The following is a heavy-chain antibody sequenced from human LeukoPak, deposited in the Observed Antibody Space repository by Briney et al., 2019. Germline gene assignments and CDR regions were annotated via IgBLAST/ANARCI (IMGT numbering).Heavy chain of an antibody. CDR1: GLTFSNYW. D-gene: IGHD2-15*01. V-gene: IGHV3-74*01. CDR2: INGDGSST. CDR3: ATFGYCSGGNCFSDY. J-gene: IGHJ4*02. Sequence: GGSLRPSWAAPGLTFSNYWMNWVRQPQGKGLWWASRINGDGSSTSYADSVKGRFTISRDNAKNTLYLQMSSLRVEDTALYYCATFGYCSGGNCFSDYWGQGTLVTVSS.